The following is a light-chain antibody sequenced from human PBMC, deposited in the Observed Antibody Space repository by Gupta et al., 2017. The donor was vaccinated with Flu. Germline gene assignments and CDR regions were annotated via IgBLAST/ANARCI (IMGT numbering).Light chain of an antibody. Sequence: ITISCTGTSSDVGGSKYVSWYNHHPGKAPKLIIFEVSHRPSGVSNRFSGSKSGNTASLTISGLQADDEADYYCYSYTTSSTPWVFGGGTKVTVL. CDR2: EVS. J-gene: IGLJ3*02. CDR1: SSDVGGSKY. CDR3: YSYTTSSTPWV. V-gene: IGLV2-14*01.